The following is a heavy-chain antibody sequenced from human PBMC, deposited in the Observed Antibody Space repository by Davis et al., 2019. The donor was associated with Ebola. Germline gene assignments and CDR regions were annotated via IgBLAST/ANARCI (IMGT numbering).Heavy chain of an antibody. CDR2: ISSSSSYI. Sequence: PGGSLRLSCAASGFTFSSYSMNWVRQAPGKGLEWVSSISSSSSYIYYADSVKGRFTISRDNAKNSLYLQMNSLRAEDTAVYYCARDRAAVVTPDAFDIWGQGTMVTVSS. J-gene: IGHJ3*02. CDR1: GFTFSSYS. V-gene: IGHV3-21*01. D-gene: IGHD4-23*01. CDR3: ARDRAAVVTPDAFDI.